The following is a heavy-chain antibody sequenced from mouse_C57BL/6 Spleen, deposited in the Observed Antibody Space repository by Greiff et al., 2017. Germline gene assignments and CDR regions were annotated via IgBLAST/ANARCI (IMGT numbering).Heavy chain of an antibody. CDR3: TSSYYDYDGPGLAY. Sequence: VQLQQSGAELVRPGASVTLSCKASGYTFTAYEMHWVKQTPVHGLEWIGAIDPETGGTAYNQKFKGKAILTAAKSSSTAYMELRSLTSEDSAVYYCTSSYYDYDGPGLAYWGQGTLVTVSA. J-gene: IGHJ3*01. V-gene: IGHV1-15*01. D-gene: IGHD2-4*01. CDR1: GYTFTAYE. CDR2: IDPETGGT.